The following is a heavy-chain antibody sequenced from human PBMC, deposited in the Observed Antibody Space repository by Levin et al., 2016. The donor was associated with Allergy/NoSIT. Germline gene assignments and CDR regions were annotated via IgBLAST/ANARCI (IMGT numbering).Heavy chain of an antibody. D-gene: IGHD3-3*01. CDR2: ISYDGSNK. Sequence: GESLKISCAASGFTFSSYAMHWVRQAPGKGLEWVAVISYDGSNKYYADSVKGRFTISRDNSKNTLYLQMNSLRAEDTAVYYCARSRTIFGVVRYYYGMDVWGQGTTVTVSS. CDR1: GFTFSSYA. J-gene: IGHJ6*02. V-gene: IGHV3-30*04. CDR3: ARSRTIFGVVRYYYGMDV.